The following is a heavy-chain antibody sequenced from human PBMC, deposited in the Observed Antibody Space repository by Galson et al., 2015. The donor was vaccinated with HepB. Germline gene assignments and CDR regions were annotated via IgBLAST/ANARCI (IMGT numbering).Heavy chain of an antibody. V-gene: IGHV1-2*04. CDR3: ARGDYYGSGSYYMYTEGTQTRPGFHYGMDV. CDR2: INPNSGGT. Sequence: SVKVSCKASGYTFTGYYMHWVRQAPGQGLEWMGWINPNSGGTNYAQKFQGWVTMTRDTSISTAYMELSRLRSDDTAVYYCARGDYYGSGSYYMYTEGTQTRPGFHYGMDVWGQGTTVTVSS. CDR1: GYTFTGYY. D-gene: IGHD3-10*01. J-gene: IGHJ6*02.